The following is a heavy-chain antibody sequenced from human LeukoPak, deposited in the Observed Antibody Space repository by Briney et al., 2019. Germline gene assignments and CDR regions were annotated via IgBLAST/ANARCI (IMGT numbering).Heavy chain of an antibody. V-gene: IGHV4-39*01. CDR1: GGSISSSTYY. CDR3: ARPLSGSSSWHGDAFDI. Sequence: SETLSLTCTVSGGSISSSTYYWGWIRQPPGKGLEWIGSIYYSGSTYYNASLKSRVTIYADTSKNQFSLKLSSVTAADTAVYYCARPLSGSSSWHGDAFDIWGQGTMVTVSS. D-gene: IGHD6-13*01. CDR2: IYYSGST. J-gene: IGHJ3*02.